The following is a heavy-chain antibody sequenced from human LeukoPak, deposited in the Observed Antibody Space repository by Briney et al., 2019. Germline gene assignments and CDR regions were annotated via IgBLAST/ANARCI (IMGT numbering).Heavy chain of an antibody. CDR2: ISHSGST. V-gene: IGHV4-34*01. J-gene: IGHJ6*03. CDR1: GGSFSGYY. CDR3: ARGRGYCSSTSCYYYYYYMGV. Sequence: PSETLSLTCAVYGGSFSGYYWSWIRQPPGKGLEWIGEISHSGSTNYNPSLKSRVTISVDTSKNQLSLKLSSVPAADTAVYYCARGRGYCSSTSCYYYYYYMGVWGKGTTVTVFS. D-gene: IGHD2-2*01.